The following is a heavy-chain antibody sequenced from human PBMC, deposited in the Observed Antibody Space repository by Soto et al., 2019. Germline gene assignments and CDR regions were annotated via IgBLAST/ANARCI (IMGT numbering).Heavy chain of an antibody. D-gene: IGHD6-19*01. CDR1: CGSISSSHW. CDR3: PRDRGSRGRYFDY. V-gene: IGHV4-4*02. J-gene: IGHJ4*02. CDR2: IYHSGST. Sequence: PSETLYLTCAVSCGSISSSHWWSWVRPAPGKGLEWIGEIYHSGSTNYNPSLKSRVTISVDKSKNQFSLKLSSVTAADTAVYYCPRDRGSRGRYFDYWGQGTRVTASS.